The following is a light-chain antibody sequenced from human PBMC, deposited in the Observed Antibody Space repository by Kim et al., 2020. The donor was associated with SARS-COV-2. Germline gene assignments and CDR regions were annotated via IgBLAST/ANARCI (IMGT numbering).Light chain of an antibody. V-gene: IGLV3-21*04. J-gene: IGLJ2*01. Sequence: RTARLHCGRTSRGSKCAPWSQQMSGRAPVLVICYDSDRPSGIPERFSGSNSGNTATLTISRVEAGDEADYYCQVWDSSSDHRVVFGGGPQLTVL. CDR3: QVWDSSSDHRVV. CDR1: SRGSKC. CDR2: YDS.